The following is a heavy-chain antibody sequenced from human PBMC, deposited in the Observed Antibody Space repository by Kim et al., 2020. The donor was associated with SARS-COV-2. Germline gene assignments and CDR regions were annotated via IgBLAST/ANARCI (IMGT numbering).Heavy chain of an antibody. J-gene: IGHJ4*02. CDR1: GFTFSSYA. CDR2: ISGSGGST. D-gene: IGHD6-13*01. CDR3: AKEQPRYSSSWYRMVPAFDY. V-gene: IGHV3-23*01. Sequence: VGSLRLSCAASGFTFSSYAMSWVRQAPGKGLEWVSAISGSGGSTYYADSVKGRFTISRDNSKNTLYLQMNSLRAEDTAVYYCAKEQPRYSSSWYRMVPAFDYWGQGTLVTVSS.